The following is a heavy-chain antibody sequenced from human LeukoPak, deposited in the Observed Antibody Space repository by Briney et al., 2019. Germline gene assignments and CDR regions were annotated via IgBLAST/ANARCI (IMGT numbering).Heavy chain of an antibody. CDR2: ICYSGST. J-gene: IGHJ3*02. D-gene: IGHD3-9*01. V-gene: IGHV4-59*08. CDR3: ARGAPYYDILTGYYKDDAFDI. CDR1: GGSISSYY. Sequence: SETLSLTCTVSGGSISSYYWSWIRQPPGKGLEWIGYICYSGSTNYNPSLKSRVTISVDTSKNQLSLKLSSVTAADTAVYYCARGAPYYDILTGYYKDDAFDIWGQGTMVTVSS.